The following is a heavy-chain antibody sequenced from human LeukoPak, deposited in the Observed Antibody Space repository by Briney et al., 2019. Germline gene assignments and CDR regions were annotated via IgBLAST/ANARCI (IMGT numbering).Heavy chain of an antibody. V-gene: IGHV3-48*03. J-gene: IGHJ6*03. CDR3: ARGVYYDSSGVYYYMDV. CDR1: GFTFSSYE. D-gene: IGHD3-22*01. CDR2: ISSSGSTI. Sequence: GGSLRLSCAASGFTFSSYEMNWVRQAPGKGLEWVSYISSSGSTIFYADSVKGRFTISRDNAKNSLYLQMNSLRAEDTAVYYCARGVYYDSSGVYYYMDVWGKGTTVTISS.